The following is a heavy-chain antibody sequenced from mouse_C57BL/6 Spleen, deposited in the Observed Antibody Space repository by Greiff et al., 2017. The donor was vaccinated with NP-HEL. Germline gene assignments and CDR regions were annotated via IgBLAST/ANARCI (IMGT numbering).Heavy chain of an antibody. CDR3: ARRAYYYGSSKGFDY. CDR2: ILPGSGST. V-gene: IGHV1-9*01. CDR1: GYTFTGYW. Sequence: VKVVESGAELMKPGASVKLSCKATGYTFTGYWIEWVKQRPGHGLEWIGEILPGSGSTNYNEKFKGKATFTADTSSNTAYMQLSSLTTEDSAIYYCARRAYYYGSSKGFDYWGQGTTLTVSS. D-gene: IGHD1-1*01. J-gene: IGHJ2*01.